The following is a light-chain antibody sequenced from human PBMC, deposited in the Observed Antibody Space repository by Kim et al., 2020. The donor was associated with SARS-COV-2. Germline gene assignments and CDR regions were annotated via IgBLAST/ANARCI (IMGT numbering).Light chain of an antibody. CDR3: QQYHSYPIT. V-gene: IGKV1-16*02. CDR1: QDISDY. Sequence: AFVGDRVTFNCRASQDISDYLVRFQQKPGKAPKSRIYAAASLHTGVPSQFSGNKSETDFTLTIDSLQPEDFATYCCQQYHSYPITFGQGTRLEIK. CDR2: AAA. J-gene: IGKJ5*01.